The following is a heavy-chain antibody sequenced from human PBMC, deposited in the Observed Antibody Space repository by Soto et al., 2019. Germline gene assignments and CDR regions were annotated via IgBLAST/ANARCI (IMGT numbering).Heavy chain of an antibody. CDR2: IFHSGST. D-gene: IGHD3-10*01. Sequence: PSETLSLTCTVSGGSINSGDYYWTWVRQPPGKGLEWIGNIFHSGSTYHTPSLQSRVTISLDTSKNHFSLKLSSVTPADTAVYYCARDRYYGSGTYYNFYSGMDVWGQGTTVTVSS. CDR3: ARDRYYGSGTYYNFYSGMDV. V-gene: IGHV4-30-4*01. J-gene: IGHJ6*02. CDR1: GGSINSGDYY.